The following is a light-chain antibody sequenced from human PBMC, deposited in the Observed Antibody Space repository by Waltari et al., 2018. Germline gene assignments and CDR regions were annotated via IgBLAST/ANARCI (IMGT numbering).Light chain of an antibody. Sequence: QSVLTQPPSASGTPGQRVTISCSGSSSNIGPYYVYWYQQFPGTAPKLLIYRNNQWPSGVPDRFSGSKSGTSASLAISGLRSEDEADYYCATWDDSLTAWVFGGGTKLTVL. CDR1: SSNIGPYY. J-gene: IGLJ3*02. CDR2: RNN. CDR3: ATWDDSLTAWV. V-gene: IGLV1-47*01.